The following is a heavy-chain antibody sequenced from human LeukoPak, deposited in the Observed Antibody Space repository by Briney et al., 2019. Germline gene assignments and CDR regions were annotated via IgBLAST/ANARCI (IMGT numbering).Heavy chain of an antibody. CDR1: GYTFTSYG. CDR3: ARDIVVVVAAMGIDY. V-gene: IGHV1-18*01. Sequence: ASVKVSCKASGYTFTSYGISWVRQAPGQGLEWMGWISAYNGNTNYAQKLQGRVTMTKDTSTSTAYMELRSLRSADTAVYYCARDIVVVVAAMGIDYWGQGTLVPVSS. D-gene: IGHD2-15*01. CDR2: ISAYNGNT. J-gene: IGHJ4*02.